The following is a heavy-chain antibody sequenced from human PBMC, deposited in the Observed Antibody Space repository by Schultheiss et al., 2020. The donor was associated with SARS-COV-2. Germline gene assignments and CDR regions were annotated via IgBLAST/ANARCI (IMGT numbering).Heavy chain of an antibody. J-gene: IGHJ4*02. D-gene: IGHD4-17*01. Sequence: GGSLRLSCAASGFTFSNFEMSWVRQAPGKGLEWVSTISATDESTYYIDSVKGRFTISRDSSKNAVYLQLNSLRPEDTAVYYCVRGGTVRNWGQGTLVTVSS. CDR2: ISATDEST. CDR1: GFTFSNFE. V-gene: IGHV3-23*01. CDR3: VRGGTVRN.